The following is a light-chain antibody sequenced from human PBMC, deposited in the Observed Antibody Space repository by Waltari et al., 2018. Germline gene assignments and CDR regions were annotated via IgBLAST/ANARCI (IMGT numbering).Light chain of an antibody. CDR2: EVT. J-gene: IGLJ2*01. V-gene: IGLV2-14*01. Sequence: QSALTPPPSVSGSPGQSITISCPGTRGEIGCYNFVPWFQPHPDKAPRLLIYEVTDRPSGISNRFSGSKSGRTASLTISGLQTEDAADYFCSSYSSGSNIFVFGGGTRLTVL. CDR1: RGEIGCYNF. CDR3: SSYSSGSNIFV.